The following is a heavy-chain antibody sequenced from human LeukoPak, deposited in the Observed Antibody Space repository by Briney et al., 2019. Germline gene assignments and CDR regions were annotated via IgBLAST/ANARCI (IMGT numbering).Heavy chain of an antibody. Sequence: ASVKVSCKASGGTFSSYAISWVRQAPGQGLEWMGGIIPILGTANYAQKFQGRVTITADESTSTAYMELSSVRSEDTAVYYCARVENYYDSSGYWYYMDVWGKGTTVTVSS. CDR2: IIPILGTA. V-gene: IGHV1-69*01. J-gene: IGHJ6*03. CDR3: ARVENYYDSSGYWYYMDV. CDR1: GGTFSSYA. D-gene: IGHD3-22*01.